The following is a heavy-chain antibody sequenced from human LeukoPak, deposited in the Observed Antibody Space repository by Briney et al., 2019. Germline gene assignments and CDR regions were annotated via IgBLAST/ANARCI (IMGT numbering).Heavy chain of an antibody. CDR2: INQDGNEQ. J-gene: IGHJ4*02. CDR3: ARGGPAYGEFYGTSY. Sequence: GGSLRLSCAASGFTLSGYWTIWVRQAPGKGLEWVAGINQDGNEQNYVDSVKGRFTISRDNAKSSVYLQMDGLRDEDTCVYYCARGGPAYGEFYGTSYWGQGTLVTVSS. V-gene: IGHV3-7*01. CDR1: GFTLSGYW. D-gene: IGHD4-17*01.